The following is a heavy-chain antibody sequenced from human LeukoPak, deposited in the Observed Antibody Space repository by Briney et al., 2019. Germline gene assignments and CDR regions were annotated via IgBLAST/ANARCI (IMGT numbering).Heavy chain of an antibody. CDR3: AKGRPMVRGVPDY. D-gene: IGHD3-10*01. CDR2: ISSSGSTI. Sequence: GGSLRLSCAASGFTFSSYEMNWVRQAPGKGLEWVSYISSSGSTIYYADSVKGRFTISRDNSKNTLYLQMNSLRAEDTAVYYCAKGRPMVRGVPDYWGQGTLVTVSS. V-gene: IGHV3-48*03. CDR1: GFTFSSYE. J-gene: IGHJ4*02.